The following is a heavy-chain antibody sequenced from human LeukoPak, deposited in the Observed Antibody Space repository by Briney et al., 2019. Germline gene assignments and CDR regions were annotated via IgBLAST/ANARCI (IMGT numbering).Heavy chain of an antibody. CDR1: GGTFSTHP. V-gene: IGHV1-69*06. J-gene: IGHJ4*02. CDR3: ARVGYDSSGYYFDN. D-gene: IGHD3-22*01. CDR2: ILPFLGQA. Sequence: SVEVSCKASGGTFSTHPISWVRQAPGQGLEWMGGILPFLGQANFAQTFQDRLTITADKSTTTVYMELSSLRAADTAVYYCARVGYDSSGYYFDNWGQGTLVTVSS.